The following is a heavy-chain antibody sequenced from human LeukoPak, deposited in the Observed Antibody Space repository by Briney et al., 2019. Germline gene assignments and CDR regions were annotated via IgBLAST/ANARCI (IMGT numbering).Heavy chain of an antibody. Sequence: SETLSRTCTVSGGSMSSYYWSWIRQPPGKGLEWIGYIYYTGATNYNPSLKTRVTISLDTSMHQFSLRLTSVTAADTAVYYCARSRYYFDYWGQGTLVTVSS. CDR2: IYYTGAT. CDR3: ARSRYYFDY. D-gene: IGHD3-3*01. J-gene: IGHJ4*02. V-gene: IGHV4-59*08. CDR1: GGSMSSYY.